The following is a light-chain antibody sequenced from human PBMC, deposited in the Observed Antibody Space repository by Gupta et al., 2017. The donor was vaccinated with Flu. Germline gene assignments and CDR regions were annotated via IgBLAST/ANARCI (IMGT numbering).Light chain of an antibody. CDR2: RKN. Sequence: RVPLSCSGSSSNSGSNYGYWYQQLPGTAPKRPSERKNQRPSGVTDRLAGYKSGTYASRDISGLRSEDEADDYCAAWDDSLRGWVFGGGTKLTVL. V-gene: IGLV1-47*01. CDR1: SSNSGSNY. CDR3: AAWDDSLRGWV. J-gene: IGLJ3*02.